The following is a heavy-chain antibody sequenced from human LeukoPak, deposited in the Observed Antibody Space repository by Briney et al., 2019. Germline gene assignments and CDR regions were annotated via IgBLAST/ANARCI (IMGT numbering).Heavy chain of an antibody. Sequence: GGSLTLSCAASGFTFSSYGMHWVRQAPGKGLEGVAVIWYDGSNKYYADSVKGRFTISRDNSKNTLYLQMNSLRAEDTAVYYCAKDYDTFDIWGQGTMVTVSS. CDR2: IWYDGSNK. J-gene: IGHJ3*02. CDR1: GFTFSSYG. CDR3: AKDYDTFDI. V-gene: IGHV3-33*06.